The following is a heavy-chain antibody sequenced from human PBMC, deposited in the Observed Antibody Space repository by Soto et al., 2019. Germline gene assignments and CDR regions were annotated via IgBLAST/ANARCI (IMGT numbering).Heavy chain of an antibody. D-gene: IGHD2-15*01. Sequence: QVQLVQSGTEVKKPGASVKVSCKASGSTFGKYGISWVRQAPGQGLEWVGWISVYHRNTVHAQKFRGRVNMTTDTSTSTAYMEMGSLKSDDTAIYYCAKDCSGASCGFDIWGQGTLVTVSS. J-gene: IGHJ4*02. CDR1: GSTFGKYG. CDR2: ISVYHRNT. CDR3: AKDCSGASCGFDI. V-gene: IGHV1-18*01.